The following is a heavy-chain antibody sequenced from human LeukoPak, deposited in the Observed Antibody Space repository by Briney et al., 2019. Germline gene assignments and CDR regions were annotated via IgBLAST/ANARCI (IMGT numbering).Heavy chain of an antibody. V-gene: IGHV4-4*07. Sequence: PSETLSLTCTVSGGSISSYYLSWIRQPAGKGLEWIGRVYTSGSTNYNPSLKSRVTMSVDTSKNQFSLRLSSVTAADTAVYYCARERGTTVVRWDYWGQGTQVTVSS. CDR2: VYTSGST. J-gene: IGHJ4*02. CDR1: GGSISSYY. D-gene: IGHD4-23*01. CDR3: ARERGTTVVRWDY.